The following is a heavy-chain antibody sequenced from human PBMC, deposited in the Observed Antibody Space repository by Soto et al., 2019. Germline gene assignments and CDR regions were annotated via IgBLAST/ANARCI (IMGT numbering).Heavy chain of an antibody. CDR1: GGTFSSYA. V-gene: IGHV1-69*13. D-gene: IGHD5-18*01. CDR3: AGVVTPYYNYGMDV. J-gene: IGHJ6*02. CDR2: IIPIFGTA. Sequence: SVKVSCKASGGTFSSYAISWVRQAPGQGLEWMGGIIPIFGTANYAQKFQGRVTITADESTSTAYMELSSLRSEDTAVYYCAGVVTPYYNYGMDVWGQGTTVTVSS.